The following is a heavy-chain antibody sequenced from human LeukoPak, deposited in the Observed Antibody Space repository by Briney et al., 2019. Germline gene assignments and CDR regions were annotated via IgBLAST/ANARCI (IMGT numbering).Heavy chain of an antibody. CDR2: IIHSGRT. J-gene: IGHJ5*02. CDR1: GGSFSGFS. D-gene: IGHD6-19*01. Sequence: PSETLSLTCAVYGGSFSGFSWNWIRQPPGKGLEWIGEIIHSGRTNYNASLKSRVTISVDTSKNQFSLKLSSVTAADTAVYYCARYGIAVADLNWFDPWGQGTLVTVSS. V-gene: IGHV4-34*12. CDR3: ARYGIAVADLNWFDP.